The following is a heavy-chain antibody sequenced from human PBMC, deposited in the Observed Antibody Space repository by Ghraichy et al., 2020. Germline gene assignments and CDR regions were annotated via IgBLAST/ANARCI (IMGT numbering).Heavy chain of an antibody. CDR1: GFTVSSNY. J-gene: IGHJ6*02. CDR3: ARDLRFSGIAAAGPYYYYGMDV. D-gene: IGHD6-13*01. V-gene: IGHV3-66*01. CDR2: IYSGGST. Sequence: GESLNISCAASGFTVSSNYMSWVRQAPGKGLEWVSVIYSGGSTYYADSVKGRFTISRDNSKNTLYLQMNSLRAEDTAVYYCARDLRFSGIAAAGPYYYYGMDVWGQGTTVTVSS.